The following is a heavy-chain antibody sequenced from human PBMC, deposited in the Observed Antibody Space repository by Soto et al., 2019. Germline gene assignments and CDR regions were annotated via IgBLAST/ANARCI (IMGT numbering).Heavy chain of an antibody. J-gene: IGHJ6*02. Sequence: SGPTLVNPTQTLTLTCTFSGFSLSTSGMGVSWIRQPPGKALEWLALIDWDDDKYYSTSLKTRLTISKDTSKNQVVLTMTNMDPVDTATYYCARSPRLYCSSTSCSYYYGMDVWGQGTTVTVSS. CDR2: IDWDDDK. D-gene: IGHD2-2*01. CDR1: GFSLSTSGMG. CDR3: ARSPRLYCSSTSCSYYYGMDV. V-gene: IGHV2-70*01.